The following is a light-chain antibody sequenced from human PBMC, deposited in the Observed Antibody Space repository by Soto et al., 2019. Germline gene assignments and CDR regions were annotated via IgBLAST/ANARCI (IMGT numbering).Light chain of an antibody. Sequence: EIVLTHSPATLSLSPGERATLSCRASQSVYSYLAWFQQMPGQAPRLLIYDASSRATGIPDRFSGSGSGTDFTLTISRLEPEDFAVYYCQQYGSSPGTFGQGTKVDIK. CDR1: QSVYSY. CDR2: DAS. CDR3: QQYGSSPGT. J-gene: IGKJ1*01. V-gene: IGKV3-20*01.